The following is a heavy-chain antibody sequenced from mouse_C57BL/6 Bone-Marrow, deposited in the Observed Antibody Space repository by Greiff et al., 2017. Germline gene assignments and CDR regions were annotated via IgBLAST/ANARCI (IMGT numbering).Heavy chain of an antibody. CDR2: ISYSGSN. V-gene: IGHV3-1*01. Sequence: EVQRVESGPGMVKPSQSLSLTCTVTGYSITSGYDWHWIRHFPGNKLEWMGYISYSGSNNYNPSLKSRISITHDTSKNHFFLKLNSVTTEDTATYYCAKGTYYGNYRGAMDYWGQGTSVTVSS. D-gene: IGHD2-10*01. CDR1: GYSITSGYD. CDR3: AKGTYYGNYRGAMDY. J-gene: IGHJ4*01.